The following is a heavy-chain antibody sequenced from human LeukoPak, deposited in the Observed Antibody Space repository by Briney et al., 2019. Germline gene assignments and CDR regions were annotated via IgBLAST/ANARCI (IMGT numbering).Heavy chain of an antibody. CDR1: GFTFSSYA. J-gene: IGHJ4*02. Sequence: GGSLRLSCAASGFTFSSYAMHWVRQAPGKGLEWVAVISYDGSNKYYADSVKGRFTISRDNSKNTLYLQMNSLRAEDTAVYYCARDEGYCSGGSCYGNHYFDYWGQGTLVTVSS. D-gene: IGHD2-15*01. CDR3: ARDEGYCSGGSCYGNHYFDY. V-gene: IGHV3-30-3*01. CDR2: ISYDGSNK.